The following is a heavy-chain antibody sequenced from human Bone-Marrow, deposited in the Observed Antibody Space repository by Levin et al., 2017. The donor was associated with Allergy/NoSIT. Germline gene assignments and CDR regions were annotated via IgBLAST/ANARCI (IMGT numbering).Heavy chain of an antibody. J-gene: IGHJ4*02. D-gene: IGHD3-16*02. Sequence: KASETLSLTCSVSGDSVGSSRYYWGWVRQPPGKGLQWIGTVYYSGTTDYNPSLKSRVATSLDASKNQLSLQLTSVTAADTAVYYCARLADYVWGSYRTDFDYWGQGILVIVSS. CDR3: ARLADYVWGSYRTDFDY. CDR2: VYYSGTT. V-gene: IGHV4-39*01. CDR1: GDSVGSSRYY.